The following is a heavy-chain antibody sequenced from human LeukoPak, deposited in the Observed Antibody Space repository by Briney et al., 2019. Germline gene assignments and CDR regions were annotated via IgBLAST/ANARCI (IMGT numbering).Heavy chain of an antibody. CDR1: GGPISSDGYY. J-gene: IGHJ5*02. V-gene: IGHV4-31*03. D-gene: IGHD6-19*01. Sequence: SQTLSLTCTVSGGPISSDGYYWSWIRQYPGKGLEWIGYIYNSGNTYYNPSLKSRVTMSVDTSKNQFSLKLSSVTAADTAVYYCARALRYTSGWKWFDPWGQGTLVTVSS. CDR2: IYNSGNT. CDR3: ARALRYTSGWKWFDP.